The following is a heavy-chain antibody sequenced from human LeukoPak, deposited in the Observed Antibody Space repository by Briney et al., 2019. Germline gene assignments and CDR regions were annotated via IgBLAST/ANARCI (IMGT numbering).Heavy chain of an antibody. CDR3: ARESHYYDSSGQLPGAFDI. D-gene: IGHD3-22*01. CDR1: GGSINSYY. Sequence: SETLSLTCTVSGGSINSYYWSWIRQPPGQGLEWIGDIYYSGSTNYNPSLKSRVTISADTSKNQFSLKLSSVTAADAAVYYCARESHYYDSSGQLPGAFDIWGQGTMVTVSS. CDR2: IYYSGST. V-gene: IGHV4-59*01. J-gene: IGHJ3*02.